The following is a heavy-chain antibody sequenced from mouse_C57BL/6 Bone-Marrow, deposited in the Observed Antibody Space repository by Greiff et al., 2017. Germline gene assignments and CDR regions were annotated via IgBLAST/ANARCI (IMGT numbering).Heavy chain of an antibody. D-gene: IGHD1-1*01. CDR2: ISNGGGST. CDR3: ARHYYGSSFDY. J-gene: IGHJ2*01. CDR1: GFTFSDYY. Sequence: DVKLVESGGGLVQPGGSLKLSCAASGFTFSDYYMYWVRQTPEKRLEWVAYISNGGGSTYYPDTVKGRFTISRDNAKNTLYLLMSRLKSEDAAMYYYARHYYGSSFDYWGQGTTLTVSS. V-gene: IGHV5-12*01.